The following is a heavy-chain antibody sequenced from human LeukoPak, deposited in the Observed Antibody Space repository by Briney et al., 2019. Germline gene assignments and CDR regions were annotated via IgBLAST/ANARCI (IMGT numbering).Heavy chain of an antibody. Sequence: GGSLRLSCAASGFVFDDYTMHWVRQAPGKGLEWVSLISWDGVKTYYADSVKGRLTISRDNSKNSLYLQMTSLRTEDSALYYCAKEVSGGSYYEWVENWGQGTLVTDCS. D-gene: IGHD1-26*01. J-gene: IGHJ4*02. V-gene: IGHV3-43*01. CDR1: GFVFDDYT. CDR2: ISWDGVKT. CDR3: AKEVSGGSYYEWVEN.